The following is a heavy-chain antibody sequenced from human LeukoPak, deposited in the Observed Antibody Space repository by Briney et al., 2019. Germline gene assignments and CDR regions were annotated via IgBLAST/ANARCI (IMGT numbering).Heavy chain of an antibody. D-gene: IGHD5-12*01. CDR2: INWNGGTT. Sequence: GGSLRLSCEASGFTFDDYGMSWVRQAPGKGLDWVSGINWNGGTTGYEDSVKGRFTISRDNAKNSLYLQMNSLRAEDTAVYYCARGPSGYHNTGGQGTLVTVSS. J-gene: IGHJ4*02. V-gene: IGHV3-20*04. CDR3: ARGPSGYHNT. CDR1: GFTFDDYG.